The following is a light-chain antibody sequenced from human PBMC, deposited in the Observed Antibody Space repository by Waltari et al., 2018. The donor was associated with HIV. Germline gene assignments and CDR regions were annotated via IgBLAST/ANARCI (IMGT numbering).Light chain of an antibody. J-gene: IGLJ1*01. Sequence: QSVLTQPPSASGTLGQRVTISCPGSNSIVGRKYVSWYQQVPGAAPKQLIYRNDQRRSGVPDRFSASKSGASASLSISGLRSEDEADYYCVAWDDSLSGFAFGTGTKVTVL. CDR1: NSIVGRKY. CDR2: RND. CDR3: VAWDDSLSGFA. V-gene: IGLV1-47*01.